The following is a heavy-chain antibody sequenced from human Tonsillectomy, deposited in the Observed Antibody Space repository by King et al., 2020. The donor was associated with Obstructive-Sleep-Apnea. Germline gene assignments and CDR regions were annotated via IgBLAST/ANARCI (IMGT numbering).Heavy chain of an antibody. CDR2: IGTAGDT. J-gene: IGHJ6*02. Sequence: VQLVESGGGLVQPGGSLRLSCAASGFTFSSYDMHWVRQATGKGLEWVSAIGTAGDTYYPGSVKGRFTISRENAKNSLYLQMNSLRAGDTAVYYCARVSPSPDYYYYGMDVWGQGTTVTVSS. V-gene: IGHV3-13*01. CDR1: GFTFSSYD. CDR3: ARVSPSPDYYYYGMDV.